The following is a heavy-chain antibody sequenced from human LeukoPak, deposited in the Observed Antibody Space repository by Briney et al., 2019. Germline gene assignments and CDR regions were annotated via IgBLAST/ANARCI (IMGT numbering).Heavy chain of an antibody. CDR3: ARGNPGSMIVVVNYYYYYGMDV. J-gene: IGHJ6*02. D-gene: IGHD3-22*01. Sequence: PGGSLRLSCAASGFTFSSYSMNWVRQAPGKGLEWVSSISSSSSYIYYADSVKGRFTISRDNAKNSLYLQMSSLRAEDTAVYYCARGNPGSMIVVVNYYYYYGMDVWGQGTTVTVSS. CDR2: ISSSSSYI. CDR1: GFTFSSYS. V-gene: IGHV3-21*01.